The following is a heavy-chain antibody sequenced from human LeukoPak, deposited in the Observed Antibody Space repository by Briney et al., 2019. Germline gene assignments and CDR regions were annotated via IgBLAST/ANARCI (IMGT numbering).Heavy chain of an antibody. V-gene: IGHV3-20*04. CDR3: ARDRGGYCSGGTCSFRY. CDR2: TNWNGGST. D-gene: IGHD2-15*01. Sequence: LAGGSLRLSCAASGFTFDDYGMSWVRQAPGKGLEWASGTNWNGGSTGYADSVKGRFTISRDNAKNSLYLQMNSLGAEDTALYYCARDRGGYCSGGTCSFRYWGQGTLVTVSS. J-gene: IGHJ4*02. CDR1: GFTFDDYG.